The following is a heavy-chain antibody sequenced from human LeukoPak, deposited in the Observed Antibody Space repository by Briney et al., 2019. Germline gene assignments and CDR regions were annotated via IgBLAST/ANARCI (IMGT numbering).Heavy chain of an antibody. Sequence: PGGSLRLSCAASGFTFSSYAMHWVGQAPGKGLEWVAVISYDGSNKYYADSVKGRFTISRDNSKNTLYLQMNSLRAEDTAVYYCARSRVAAAGFDYWGQGTLVTVSS. D-gene: IGHD6-13*01. CDR3: ARSRVAAAGFDY. CDR1: GFTFSSYA. V-gene: IGHV3-30*04. CDR2: ISYDGSNK. J-gene: IGHJ4*02.